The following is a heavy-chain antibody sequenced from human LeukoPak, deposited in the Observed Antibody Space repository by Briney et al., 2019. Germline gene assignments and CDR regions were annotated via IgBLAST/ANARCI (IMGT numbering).Heavy chain of an antibody. CDR3: TREGLDY. V-gene: IGHV1-8*03. CDR2: KNPNSGNS. J-gene: IGHJ4*02. Sequence: ASVKVSCKASGYTFTSYYMHWVRQATGQGLEWMGYKNPNSGNSAYAQKFQGRVTITTDASISTAYMELSGLRSEDTALYYCTREGLDYWGQGTLVTVSS. CDR1: GYTFTSYY.